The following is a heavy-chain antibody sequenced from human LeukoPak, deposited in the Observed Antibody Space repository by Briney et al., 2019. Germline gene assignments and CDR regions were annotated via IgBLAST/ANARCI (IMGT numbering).Heavy chain of an antibody. CDR3: ARGTPGYCSGGSCYPS. V-gene: IGHV3-48*01. D-gene: IGHD2-15*01. Sequence: PGGSLRLSCAASGFSFSSYSMNWVRQAPGKGLEWVSYISSSSSTIYYADSVKGRFTISRDNAKNSLYLQMNSLRAEDTALYYCARGTPGYCSGGSCYPSWGQGTLVTVSS. CDR2: ISSSSSTI. CDR1: GFSFSSYS. J-gene: IGHJ4*02.